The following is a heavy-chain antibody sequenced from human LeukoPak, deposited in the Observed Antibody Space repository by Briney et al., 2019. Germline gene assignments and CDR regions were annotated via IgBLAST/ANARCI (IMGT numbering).Heavy chain of an antibody. CDR1: GFTFSDYY. CDR3: ARAGNYYGTPIDY. J-gene: IGHJ4*02. Sequence: GGSLRLSCAASGFTFSDYYMSWIRQTPGKGLEWVSYISSSGETIHYADSVKGRFSISRDNAKNSLYLQMNSLRAEDTAFYYCARAGNYYGTPIDYWGQGILATVSS. D-gene: IGHD3-9*01. V-gene: IGHV3-11*01. CDR2: ISSSGETI.